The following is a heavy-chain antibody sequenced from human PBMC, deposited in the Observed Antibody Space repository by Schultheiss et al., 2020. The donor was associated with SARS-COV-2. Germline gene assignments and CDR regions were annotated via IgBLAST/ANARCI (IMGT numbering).Heavy chain of an antibody. CDR3: AKGLPGTTVSAFDI. V-gene: IGHV3-53*01. D-gene: IGHD4-11*01. J-gene: IGHJ3*02. CDR1: GFTVSSNY. CDR2: IYSGGST. Sequence: GESLKISCAASGFTVSSNYMSWVRQAPGKGLEWVSVIYSGGSTYYADSVKGRFTISRDNSKNTLYLQMNSLRAEDTAVYYCAKGLPGTTVSAFDIWGQGTMVTVSS.